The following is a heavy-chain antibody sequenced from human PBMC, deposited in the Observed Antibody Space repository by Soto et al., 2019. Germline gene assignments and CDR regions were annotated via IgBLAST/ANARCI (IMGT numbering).Heavy chain of an antibody. CDR1: GFTFSNYA. CDR3: ARGFWSGYRAKMGV. J-gene: IGHJ6*02. V-gene: IGHV3-30-3*01. CDR2: ISHDGSNE. D-gene: IGHD3-3*01. Sequence: PGGSLRLSCAASGFTFSNYAMNWVRQAPGKGLEWVAVISHDGSNEDYADSVKGRFTISRDSSKSTLYVQMNSLRAEDTAVYYCARGFWSGYRAKMGVWGQGTTVTVSS.